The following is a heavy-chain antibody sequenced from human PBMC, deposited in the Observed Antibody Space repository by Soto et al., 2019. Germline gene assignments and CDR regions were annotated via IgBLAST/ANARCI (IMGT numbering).Heavy chain of an antibody. D-gene: IGHD3-22*01. Sequence: QVQLVQSGAEVKKPGSSVKVSCKASGGTFSSYAISWVRQAPGQGLEWMGGIIPIFGTANYAQKFQGRVTTTAXXAXSIXYMQLSSLRSEDTAVYYCARVRSSGYYYGYWYFDLWGRGTLVTVSS. V-gene: IGHV1-69*12. CDR3: ARVRSSGYYYGYWYFDL. J-gene: IGHJ2*01. CDR1: GGTFSSYA. CDR2: IIPIFGTA.